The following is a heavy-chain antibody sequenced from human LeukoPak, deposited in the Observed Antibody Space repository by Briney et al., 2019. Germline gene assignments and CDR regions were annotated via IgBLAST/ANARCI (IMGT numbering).Heavy chain of an antibody. D-gene: IGHD2-8*01. J-gene: IGHJ3*01. V-gene: IGHV4-39*01. CDR3: GRHANGDSSAAFDL. CDR2: IFYSGST. CDR1: GGSISSSSYY. Sequence: SETLSLTCTVSGGSISSSSYYWGWIRQPPGKGLEWIGSIFYSGSTYYNPSLKSRITMSVDMSKNQFSLKLNSVTAADTAVYYCGRHANGDSSAAFDLWGQGTMVFVSS.